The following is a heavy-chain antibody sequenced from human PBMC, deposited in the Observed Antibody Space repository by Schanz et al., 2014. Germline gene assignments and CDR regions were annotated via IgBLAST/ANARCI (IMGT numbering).Heavy chain of an antibody. CDR1: GGSISSGTYY. CDR3: ARGGSVATIAPYTWFDP. V-gene: IGHV4-61*02. D-gene: IGHD5-12*01. CDR2: IYSRGSS. Sequence: QVQLQESGPGLVKPSQTLSLTCIVSGGSISSGTYYWSWIRQPPGKGLEWIGRIYSRGSSTYNPSLKSRAPISIHPSNTQSPLKLNSVTAADTAVYYCARGGSVATIAPYTWFDPWGQGTLVTVSS. J-gene: IGHJ5*02.